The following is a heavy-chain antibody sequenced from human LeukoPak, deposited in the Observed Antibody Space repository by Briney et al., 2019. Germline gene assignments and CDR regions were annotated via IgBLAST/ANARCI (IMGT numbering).Heavy chain of an antibody. D-gene: IGHD2/OR15-2a*01. CDR2: ISYDGSNK. CDR3: AKFSFDY. V-gene: IGHV3-30*18. Sequence: GGSLRLSCAASGFTFSSYGMHWVRQAPGKGLEWVAVISYDGSNKYYADSVKGRFTISRDNSKNTLYLQMNSLRAEDTAVYYCAKFSFDYWGRGTLVTVSS. CDR1: GFTFSSYG. J-gene: IGHJ4*02.